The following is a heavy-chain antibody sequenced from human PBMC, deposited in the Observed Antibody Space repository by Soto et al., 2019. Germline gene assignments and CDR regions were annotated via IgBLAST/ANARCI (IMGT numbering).Heavy chain of an antibody. J-gene: IGHJ6*01. CDR1: AYTFTSSA. CDR2: INAGNGNT. Sequence: ASVKVACKASAYTFTSSAMHWVRQAPGQRIEWMGWINAGNGNTKYSQKFKGRVTITRDTSASTAYLELSSLRSEDTAVYYCACSYSGYDWTHYYGKDVRGQGTTVTVSS. D-gene: IGHD5-12*01. V-gene: IGHV1-3*01. CDR3: ACSYSGYDWTHYYGKDV.